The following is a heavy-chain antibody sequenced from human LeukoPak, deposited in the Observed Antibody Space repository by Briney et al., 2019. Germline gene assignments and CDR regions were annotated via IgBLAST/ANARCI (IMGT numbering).Heavy chain of an antibody. Sequence: GGSLRLSCAGSGFTFSHAWMSWVRQTPGKGLEWLGRIKSKADAETTDYAAPVKGRFTISRDDSKNTLFLQMNSLKTEDTAVCYCTPYQSASGWYGLYWGQGTLVTVSS. D-gene: IGHD6-19*01. V-gene: IGHV3-15*01. J-gene: IGHJ4*02. CDR1: GFTFSHAW. CDR2: IKSKADAETT. CDR3: TPYQSASGWYGLY.